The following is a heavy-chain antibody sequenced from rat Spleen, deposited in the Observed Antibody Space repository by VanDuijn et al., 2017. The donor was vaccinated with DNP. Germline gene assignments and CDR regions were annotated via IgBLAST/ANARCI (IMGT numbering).Heavy chain of an antibody. D-gene: IGHD1-11*01. CDR1: GFSITRSYR. J-gene: IGHJ3*01. CDR3: ASRDFNYGGYSDWFAY. Sequence: EVQLQESGPGLVKPSQSLSLTCSVTGFSITRSYRWNWIRKFPGSKLEWMGYINSSVSTNYNPSLKSRIPITRDTSKNQFFLQVNSVTTEDTATYYCASRDFNYGGYSDWFAYWGQGTLVTVSS. V-gene: IGHV3-3*01. CDR2: INSSVST.